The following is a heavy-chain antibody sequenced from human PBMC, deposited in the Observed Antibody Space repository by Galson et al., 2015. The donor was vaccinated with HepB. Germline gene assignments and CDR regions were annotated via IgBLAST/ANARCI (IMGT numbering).Heavy chain of an antibody. CDR3: ARDDRPMVRGNAFL. V-gene: IGHV3-48*02. D-gene: IGHD3-10*01. J-gene: IGHJ4*02. CDR2: ISSSSGTL. Sequence: SLRLSCAASGFTFSNYPMNWVRQAPGKGLEWVSYISSSSGTLHYADSVKGRFTISRDNAKNSLFLQMNSLRDDDTAVYYCARDDRPMVRGNAFLWGQGTLVTVSS. CDR1: GFTFSNYP.